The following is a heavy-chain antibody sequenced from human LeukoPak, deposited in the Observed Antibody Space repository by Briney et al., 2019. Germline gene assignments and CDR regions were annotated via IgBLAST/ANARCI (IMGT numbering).Heavy chain of an antibody. CDR3: ARAGPLSRDILTGYHYYYGMDV. V-gene: IGHV4-31*03. CDR2: IYYSGST. CDR1: GGSISSGGYY. J-gene: IGHJ6*02. Sequence: SETLSLTCTVSGGSISSGGYYWSWSRQHPGKGLEWIGYIYYSGSTYYNPSLKSRVTISVDTSKNQFSLKLSSVTAADTVVYYCARAGPLSRDILTGYHYYYGMDVWGQGTTVTVSS. D-gene: IGHD3-9*01.